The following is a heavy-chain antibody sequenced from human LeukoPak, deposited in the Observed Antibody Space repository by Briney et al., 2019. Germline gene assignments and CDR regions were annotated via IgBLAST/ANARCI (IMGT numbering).Heavy chain of an antibody. CDR3: ARGYYDILTGYLSYFDY. CDR1: GYTFTGYY. CDR2: INPNSGGT. V-gene: IGHV1-2*02. J-gene: IGHJ4*02. Sequence: EASVKVSCEASGYTFTGYYMHWVRQAPGQGLEWMGWINPNSGGTNYAQKFQGRVTMTRDTSISTAYMELSRLRSDDTAVYYCARGYYDILTGYLSYFDYWGQGTLVTVSS. D-gene: IGHD3-9*01.